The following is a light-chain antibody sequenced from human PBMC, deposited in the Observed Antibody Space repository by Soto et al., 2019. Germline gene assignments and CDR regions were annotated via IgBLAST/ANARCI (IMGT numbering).Light chain of an antibody. CDR3: QQHGISPLT. J-gene: IGKJ4*01. Sequence: DIVFTQSPGTRSLSPGERVTLSCMASQSVSSSYLAWYQQKPGQAPRILIYGASSRATGITDRFSGSGSGTDFTLTISRLEPEDFAVYYCQQHGISPLTFGGGTKVEIK. V-gene: IGKV3-20*01. CDR2: GAS. CDR1: QSVSSSY.